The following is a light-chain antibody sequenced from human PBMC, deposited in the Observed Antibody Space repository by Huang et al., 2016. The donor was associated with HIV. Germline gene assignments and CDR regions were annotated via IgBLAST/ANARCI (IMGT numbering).Light chain of an antibody. V-gene: IGKV2-24*01. CDR3: MQAAQYPWT. Sequence: DIVMTQTPLSPLVTCGQPAPISCRSSQSLLKSDGNTYLSWLHQRPGQPRRRLIYKISDRVSCGPDRFSGSGTETHFTLKINRVEPEDVGVYYCMQAAQYPWTFGQGTKVEIK. CDR1: QSLLKSDGNTY. CDR2: KIS. J-gene: IGKJ1*01.